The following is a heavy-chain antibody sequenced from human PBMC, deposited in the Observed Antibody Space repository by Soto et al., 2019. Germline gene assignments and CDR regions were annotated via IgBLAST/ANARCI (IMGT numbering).Heavy chain of an antibody. CDR1: VFTCSSYG. CDR2: ISYDGSNK. J-gene: IGHJ4*02. D-gene: IGHD6-6*01. CDR3: AKGPSPVGSSSFY. Sequence: GALRLYCAASVFTCSSYGMHWVRQAPGKGLEWVAVISYDGSNKYYADSVKGRFTISRDNSKNTLYLQMNSLRAEDTAVYYCAKGPSPVGSSSFYWGQGTLVTVSS. V-gene: IGHV3-30*18.